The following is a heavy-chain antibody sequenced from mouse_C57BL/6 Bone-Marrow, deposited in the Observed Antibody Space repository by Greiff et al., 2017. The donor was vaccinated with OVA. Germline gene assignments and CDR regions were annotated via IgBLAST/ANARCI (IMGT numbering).Heavy chain of an antibody. V-gene: IGHV3-6*01. Sequence: EVKLQESGPGLVKPSQSLSLTCSVTGYSITSGYYWNWIRQFPGNKLEWMGYISYDGSNNYNPSLKNRISITRDTSKNQFFLKLNSVTTEDTATYYCARQIYYYGSSYEGAMDYWGQGTSVTVSS. D-gene: IGHD1-1*01. CDR1: GYSITSGYY. CDR3: ARQIYYYGSSYEGAMDY. J-gene: IGHJ4*01. CDR2: ISYDGSN.